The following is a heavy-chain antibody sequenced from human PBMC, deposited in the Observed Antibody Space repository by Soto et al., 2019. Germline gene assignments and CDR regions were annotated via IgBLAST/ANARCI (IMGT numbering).Heavy chain of an antibody. CDR2: MYYTGST. V-gene: IGHV4-59*01. Sequence: QVQLQESGPGLVKPSETLSLNCTVSGGSISSFYWSWIRQSPGKGLEWIGYMYYTGSTVYNPSLTSRVTISLSSCETQVSLKLSSVTAAATAVYCCARGMCGSRSYLHTFDYWGQGTLFTVAS. J-gene: IGHJ4*02. CDR1: GGSISSFY. CDR3: ARGMCGSRSYLHTFDY. D-gene: IGHD3-10*01.